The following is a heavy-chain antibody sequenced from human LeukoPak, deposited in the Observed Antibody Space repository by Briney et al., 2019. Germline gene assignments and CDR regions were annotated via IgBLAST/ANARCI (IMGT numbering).Heavy chain of an antibody. CDR2: IYSDATST. V-gene: IGHV3-23*03. CDR3: ESRLNHHHFQY. J-gene: IGHJ4*02. Sequence: LTGGSLRLSCAASGFSLSSSSMSWVRQAPGGGPDWVSDIYSDATSTYHADSVKGRFSISRDDSKNTLYLQMNSLRAEDTATYYCESRLNHHHFQYWGQGVLVTVSP. D-gene: IGHD1-14*01. CDR1: GFSLSSSS.